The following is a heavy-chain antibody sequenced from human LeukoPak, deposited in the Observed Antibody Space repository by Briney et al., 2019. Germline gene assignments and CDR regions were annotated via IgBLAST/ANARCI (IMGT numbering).Heavy chain of an antibody. J-gene: IGHJ4*02. CDR3: AREWGLESSGYYYAY. CDR2: ITPIFGTA. CDR1: GYTFTSFD. D-gene: IGHD3-22*01. Sequence: SVKVSCKASGYTFTSFDISWVRQAPGQGFEWMGGITPIFGTANFAQKFQGRVSITADESTSTAFMELSSLRSEDTAVYYCAREWGLESSGYYYAYWGQGTLVTVSS. V-gene: IGHV1-69*13.